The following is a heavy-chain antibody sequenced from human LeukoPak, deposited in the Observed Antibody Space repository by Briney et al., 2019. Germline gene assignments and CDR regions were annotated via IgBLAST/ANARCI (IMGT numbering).Heavy chain of an antibody. CDR3: ARDHRYAFDN. J-gene: IGHJ4*02. V-gene: IGHV3-48*04. D-gene: IGHD5-12*01. CDR1: GFSFSSFG. CDR2: VGISSGNT. Sequence: GGSLRLSCAASGFSFSSFGMAWVRQAPGKGLEWISYVGISSGNTKYADSVKGRFTISGDSAKNSVFLQMNSLRVEDTAVYYCARDHRYAFDNWGQGTLVTVSS.